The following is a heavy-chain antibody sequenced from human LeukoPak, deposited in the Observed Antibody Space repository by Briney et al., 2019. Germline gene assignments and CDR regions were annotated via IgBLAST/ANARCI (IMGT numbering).Heavy chain of an antibody. J-gene: IGHJ4*02. CDR3: ARDLFGRQLDY. CDR2: IYSGGST. CDR1: GFTVSSNY. V-gene: IGHV3-53*01. D-gene: IGHD3-10*01. Sequence: PGGSLRLSCAASGFTVSSNYMSWVRQAPGKGLEWVSVIYSGGSTYYADSVKGRFTISRDNSKNTLYLQMNSLIAEDTAVYYCARDLFGRQLDYWGQGTLVTASS.